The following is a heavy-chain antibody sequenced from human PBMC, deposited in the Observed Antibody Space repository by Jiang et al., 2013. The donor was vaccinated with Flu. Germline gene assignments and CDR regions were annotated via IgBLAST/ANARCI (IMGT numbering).Heavy chain of an antibody. V-gene: IGHV3-30*01. D-gene: IGHD3-22*01. CDR3: AREAGGYYYDSSGYPFFDY. J-gene: IGHJ4*02. Sequence: ISRDNSKNTLYLQMNSLRAEDTAVYYCAREAGGYYYDSSGYPFFDYWGQGTLVTVSS.